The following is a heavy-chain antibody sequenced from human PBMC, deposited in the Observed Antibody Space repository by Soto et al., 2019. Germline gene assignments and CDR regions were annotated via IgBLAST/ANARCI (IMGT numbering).Heavy chain of an antibody. D-gene: IGHD3-10*01. V-gene: IGHV1-18*01. J-gene: IGHJ6*02. CDR1: GYTFSNYG. Sequence: ASVKVSCKASGYTFSNYGISWVRQAPGQGLEWMGRINTYSGDTKYAQNFQGRVTMTTDTSTSTAFLEVRSLRSDDTAVYYCGSTILTSGNYYAYYYAMDVWGQGTTVTVSS. CDR2: INTYSGDT. CDR3: GSTILTSGNYYAYYYAMDV.